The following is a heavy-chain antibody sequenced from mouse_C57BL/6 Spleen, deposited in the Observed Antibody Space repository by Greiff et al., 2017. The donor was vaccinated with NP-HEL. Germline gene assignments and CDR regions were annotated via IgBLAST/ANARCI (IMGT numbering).Heavy chain of an antibody. CDR2: ISSGGDYI. Sequence: EVKVVESGEGLVKPGGSLKLSCAASGFTFSSYAMSWVRQTPEKRLEWVAYISSGGDYIYYADTVKGRFTISRDKARNTLYLQMSSLKSEDTAMYYCTRGGKLHYYAMDYWGQGTSVTVSS. J-gene: IGHJ4*01. V-gene: IGHV5-9-1*02. D-gene: IGHD2-1*01. CDR3: TRGGKLHYYAMDY. CDR1: GFTFSSYA.